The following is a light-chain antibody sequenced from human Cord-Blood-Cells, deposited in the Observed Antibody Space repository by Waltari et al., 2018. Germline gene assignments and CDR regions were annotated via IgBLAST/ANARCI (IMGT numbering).Light chain of an antibody. CDR2: DVS. Sequence: QSALTQPASVSGSPGQSLTIPCTGTTSDAGGYNYVSWYQQNPGNAPKLMIYDVSNRPSGVSNRFSGSKSGNTASLTISGLQAEDEADYYCSSYTSSSTVVFGGGTKLTVL. CDR1: TSDAGGYNY. CDR3: SSYTSSSTVV. J-gene: IGLJ2*01. V-gene: IGLV2-14*01.